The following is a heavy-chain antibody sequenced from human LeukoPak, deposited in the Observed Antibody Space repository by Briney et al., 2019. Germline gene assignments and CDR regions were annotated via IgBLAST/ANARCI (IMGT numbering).Heavy chain of an antibody. J-gene: IGHJ4*02. CDR2: IKQDGSEK. CDR1: GFTFSSYW. D-gene: IGHD3-16*02. Sequence: PGGSLRLSXAASGFTFSSYWMSWVRQAPGKGLEWVDNIKQDGSEKYYVDSVKGRFTISRDNAKNSLYLQMNSLRAEDTAVYYCARDVMITFGGVIVMYYFDYWGQGTLVTVSS. V-gene: IGHV3-7*01. CDR3: ARDVMITFGGVIVMYYFDY.